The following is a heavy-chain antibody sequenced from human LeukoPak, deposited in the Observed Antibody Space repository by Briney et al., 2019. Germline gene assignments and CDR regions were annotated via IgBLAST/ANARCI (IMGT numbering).Heavy chain of an antibody. Sequence: PSETLSLTCTVSGGSISSYYWSWIRQPPGKGLEWIGYIYYSGSTNYNPSLKSRVTISVDTSKNQFSLKLSSVTAADTAVYYCARHRGQSRYYDFWSGYEAYSYYYGMDVWGQGTTVTVSS. CDR2: IYYSGST. V-gene: IGHV4-59*08. J-gene: IGHJ6*02. D-gene: IGHD3-3*01. CDR1: GGSISSYY. CDR3: ARHRGQSRYYDFWSGYEAYSYYYGMDV.